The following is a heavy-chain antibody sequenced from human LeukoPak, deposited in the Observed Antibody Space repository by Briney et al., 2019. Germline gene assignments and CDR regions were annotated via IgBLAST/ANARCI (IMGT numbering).Heavy chain of an antibody. CDR3: ARGEYGSGSYHIDY. V-gene: IGHV3-7*01. D-gene: IGHD3-10*01. CDR1: GFTFSTYW. Sequence: GGSLRLSCAASGFTFSTYWMSWVRQAPGKGLEWVANIKQDGREKYYVDSVKGRFTISRDNSKNTLYLQMNSLRAEDTAVYYCARGEYGSGSYHIDYWGQGTLVTVSS. CDR2: IKQDGREK. J-gene: IGHJ4*02.